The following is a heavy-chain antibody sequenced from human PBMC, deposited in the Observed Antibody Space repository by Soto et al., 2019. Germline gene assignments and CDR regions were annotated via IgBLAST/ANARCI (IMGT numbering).Heavy chain of an antibody. CDR1: GGTFSTYA. CDR2: IIPMFGTA. CDR3: ASGIQLWLRRINNGYSG. J-gene: IGHJ4*02. D-gene: IGHD5-18*01. V-gene: IGHV1-69*12. Sequence: QVQLVQSGAEVKKPESSVKVSCKAPGGTFSTYAISWVRKAPGKGLEWMGGIIPMFGTANYAQRFQDRVTITADESTNTVYMELSSLRSEDTAVYFCASGIQLWLRRINNGYSGWGQGTLVTVSS.